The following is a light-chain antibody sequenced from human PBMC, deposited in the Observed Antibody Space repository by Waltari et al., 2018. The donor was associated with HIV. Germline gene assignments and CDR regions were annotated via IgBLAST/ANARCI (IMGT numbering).Light chain of an antibody. V-gene: IGKV1-39*01. CDR1: QSITHF. CDR2: GAS. J-gene: IGKJ2*01. Sequence: EIQMTQPPSPLSASVGDKVVCSCRASQSITHFLNWYQLKPGKAPALLISGASSLQSGVPSRFVGSGSGTDFTLTIRNLQPGDFATYFCQQSDSFPYTFGPGTKLDI. CDR3: QQSDSFPYT.